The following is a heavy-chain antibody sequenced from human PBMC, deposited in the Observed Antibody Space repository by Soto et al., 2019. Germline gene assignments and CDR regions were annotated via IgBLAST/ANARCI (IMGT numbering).Heavy chain of an antibody. D-gene: IGHD3-10*01. CDR3: ASSHYYGPGKMGWFDP. CDR1: GFTFSTYS. V-gene: IGHV3-21*01. CDR2: ISSSSSYI. Sequence: EVQLVESGGGLVRPGGSLRLSCAASGFTFSTYSMNWVRQAPGKGLEWVSSISSSSSYIYYADSVKGRFTISRDNAKNSLFLQMNSLRAEDTAVYYCASSHYYGPGKMGWFDPWGQGTLVTVSS. J-gene: IGHJ5*02.